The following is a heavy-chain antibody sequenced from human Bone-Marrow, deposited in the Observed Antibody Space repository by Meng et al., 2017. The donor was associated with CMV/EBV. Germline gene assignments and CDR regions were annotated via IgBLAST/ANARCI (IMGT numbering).Heavy chain of an antibody. J-gene: IGHJ6*02. CDR2: IYYSGST. CDR1: GGSISSYY. Sequence: SETLSLTCTVSGGSISSYYWSWIRQPPGKGLEWIGYIYYSGSTNYNPSLKSRVTISVDTSKNQFSLKLSSVTAADTAVYYCARDRAAYSSSSSYYYGMDVWGQGTTGTVSS. CDR3: ARDRAAYSSSSSYYYGMDV. V-gene: IGHV4-59*01. D-gene: IGHD6-6*01.